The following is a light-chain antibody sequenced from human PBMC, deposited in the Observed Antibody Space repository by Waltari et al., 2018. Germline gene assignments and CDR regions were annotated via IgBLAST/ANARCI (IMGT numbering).Light chain of an antibody. CDR2: EVT. CDR3: CSYAGSSTLGV. CDR1: SNDVGSYKL. J-gene: IGLJ3*02. V-gene: IGLV2-23*02. Sequence: QSALTQPASVSGAPGQSNTISCTGTSNDVGSYKLGPWYRQHPGKVPKVLIYEVTKRPSGVPNRFSDSKSGNTASLTISGLQAEDEADYYCCSYAGSSTLGVFGGGTKLTVL.